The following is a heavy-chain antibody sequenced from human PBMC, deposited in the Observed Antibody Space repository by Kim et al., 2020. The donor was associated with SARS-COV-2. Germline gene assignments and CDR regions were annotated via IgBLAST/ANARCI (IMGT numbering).Heavy chain of an antibody. CDR3: TSDLADDCGGDCYSRV. V-gene: IGHV3-15*01. Sequence: GGSLRLSCEASGFTFNNAWMNWIRQAPGKGLEWVSCVRSKTNCGTNAYGAPVKGRFTISRDESKNTLYLQMNRLETEDTAVYYCTSDLADDCGGDCYSRVWGQGTTVTVSS. CDR1: GFTFNNAW. CDR2: VRSKTNCGTN. D-gene: IGHD2-21*02. J-gene: IGHJ6*02.